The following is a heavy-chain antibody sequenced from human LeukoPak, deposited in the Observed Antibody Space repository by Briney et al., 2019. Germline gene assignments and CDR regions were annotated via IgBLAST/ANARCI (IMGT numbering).Heavy chain of an antibody. CDR2: IYPGDSDT. V-gene: IGHV5-51*01. CDR3: ARLPYSSGWDRSRSWFDP. J-gene: IGHJ5*02. Sequence: PGESLKISCKGSGYSFTSYWIGWVRQMPGKGLEWMGIIYPGDSDTRYSPSFQGQVTISADKSISTAYLQWSSLKASDTAMYYCARLPYSSGWDRSRSWFDPWGQGTLVTVSS. CDR1: GYSFTSYW. D-gene: IGHD6-19*01.